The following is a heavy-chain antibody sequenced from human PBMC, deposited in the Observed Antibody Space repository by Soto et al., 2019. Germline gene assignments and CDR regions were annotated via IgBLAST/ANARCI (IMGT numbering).Heavy chain of an antibody. CDR1: GFTFSRYA. V-gene: IGHV3-23*01. D-gene: IGHD2-2*01. CDR2: ISGSGGST. CDR3: AKRSRYCSSTSFPRWGGIDY. Sequence: EVQLLESGGGLLQPGGSLRLSCAASGFTFSRYAMSWVRQAPGKGLEGVSAISGSGGSTYYADSVKGRFTISRDNSKNTLYLQMNSLGAEDTAVYYCAKRSRYCSSTSFPRWGGIDYWGQGTLVTVSS. J-gene: IGHJ4*02.